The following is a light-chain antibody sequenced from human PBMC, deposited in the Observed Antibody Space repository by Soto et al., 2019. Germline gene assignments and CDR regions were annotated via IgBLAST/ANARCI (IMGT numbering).Light chain of an antibody. CDR1: QSVSSN. J-gene: IGKJ1*01. Sequence: EIVMTHSPANLSVSPGERAALSCRASQSVSSNLAWYQQKPGQAPRLLIYGASSRATGIPDRFSGSGSGTDFTLTISRLEPEDFAVYYCQQYGSSLWTFGQGTKVDIK. V-gene: IGKV3-20*01. CDR2: GAS. CDR3: QQYGSSLWT.